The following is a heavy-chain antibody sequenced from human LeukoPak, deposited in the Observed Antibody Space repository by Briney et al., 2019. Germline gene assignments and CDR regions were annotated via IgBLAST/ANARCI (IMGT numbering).Heavy chain of an antibody. CDR3: AREGYYDSSGPSDAFDI. J-gene: IGHJ3*02. D-gene: IGHD3-22*01. CDR1: GGSISSFY. V-gene: IGHV4-4*07. Sequence: SETLSVTCSVSGGSISSFYCNWIRQPAGKGLEWLGRIYTRGSTIYNPSLKSRVTISVDKSKNQFSLTLSSVTAADTAVYYCAREGYYDSSGPSDAFDIWGQGTMVTVSS. CDR2: IYTRGST.